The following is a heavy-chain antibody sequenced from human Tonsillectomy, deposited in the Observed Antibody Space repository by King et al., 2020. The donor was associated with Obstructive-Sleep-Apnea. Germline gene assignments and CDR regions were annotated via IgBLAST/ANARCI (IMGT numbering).Heavy chain of an antibody. CDR2: INSDGSST. Sequence: VQLVESGGALVQPGGSLRLSCAASGFTFSSYWMHWVRQAPGKGLVWVSHINSDGSSTSYADSVKGRFTISRDNAKNTLYLQMNSLRAEDTAVYFCARDRVVRVYYYYYGRDVWGQGTAVTVSS. J-gene: IGHJ6*02. CDR1: GFTFSSYW. CDR3: ARDRVVRVYYYYYGRDV. D-gene: IGHD3-10*01. V-gene: IGHV3-74*01.